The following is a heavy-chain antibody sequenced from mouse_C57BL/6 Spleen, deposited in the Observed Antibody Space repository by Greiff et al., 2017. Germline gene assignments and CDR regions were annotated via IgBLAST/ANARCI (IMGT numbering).Heavy chain of an antibody. D-gene: IGHD1-1*02. CDR3: ARVGGWDYFDY. J-gene: IGHJ2*01. V-gene: IGHV5-16*01. Sequence: EVHLVESEGGLVQPGSSMKLSCTASGFTFSDYYMAWVRQVPEKGLEWVANINSDGRSTYYLDSLKSRFIISRDNATNILYLQLSSLKSEDTATYYCARVGGWDYFDYWGQGTTLTVSS. CDR1: GFTFSDYY. CDR2: INSDGRST.